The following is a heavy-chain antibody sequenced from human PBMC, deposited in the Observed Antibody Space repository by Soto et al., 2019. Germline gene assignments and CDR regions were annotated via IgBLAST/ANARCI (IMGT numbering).Heavy chain of an antibody. J-gene: IGHJ4*02. CDR3: ARFYYDSSGYHPYNFDY. CDR2: IYPGDSDT. CDR1: GYSCTSYW. V-gene: IGHV5-51*01. Sequence: PGESLKISCKGSGYSCTSYWIGWVRQMPGKGLEWMGIIYPGDSDTRYSPSFQGQVTISADKSISTAYLQWSSLKASDTAIYYCARFYYDSSGYHPYNFDYWGQGTLVTVSS. D-gene: IGHD3-22*01.